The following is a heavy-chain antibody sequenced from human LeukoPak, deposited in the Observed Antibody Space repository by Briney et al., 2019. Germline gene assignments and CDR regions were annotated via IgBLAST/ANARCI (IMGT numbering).Heavy chain of an antibody. CDR1: GFTFSSYG. CDR2: IWYDGSNK. D-gene: IGHD3-22*01. Sequence: GGSLRLSCAASGFTFSSYGMHWVRQAPGKGLEWVAVIWYDGSNKYYADSVKGRFTISRDNSKNTMYLQMNSLRAEDTAVYYCTTDGYFDSSGYYYPHDYWGQGTLVTVSS. J-gene: IGHJ4*02. V-gene: IGHV3-33*01. CDR3: TTDGYFDSSGYYYPHDY.